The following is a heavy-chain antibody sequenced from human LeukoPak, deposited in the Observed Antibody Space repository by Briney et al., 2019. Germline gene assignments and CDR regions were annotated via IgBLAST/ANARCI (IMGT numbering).Heavy chain of an antibody. D-gene: IGHD4-11*01. Sequence: PGGSLRLSCAASGFTFDDYAMHWVRQAPGKGLEWVSGISWNSGSIGYADSVKGRFTISRDNAKNSLYLQMNSLRAEVTAVYYCARVGSQSDTDYWGQGTLVTVSS. V-gene: IGHV3-9*01. CDR3: ARVGSQSDTDY. J-gene: IGHJ4*02. CDR1: GFTFDDYA. CDR2: ISWNSGSI.